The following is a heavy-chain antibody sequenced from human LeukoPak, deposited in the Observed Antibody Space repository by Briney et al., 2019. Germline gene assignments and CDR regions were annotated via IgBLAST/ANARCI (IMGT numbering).Heavy chain of an antibody. Sequence: SETLSLTCTVSGGSISSYYWSWIRQPPGKGLEWIGYIYYSGSTYYNPSLKSRVTISVDRSKDQFSLKLSSVTAADTAVYYCARVPTYYYDRKGDAFDIWGQGTMVTVSS. D-gene: IGHD3-22*01. J-gene: IGHJ3*02. CDR1: GGSISSYY. V-gene: IGHV4-59*12. CDR3: ARVPTYYYDRKGDAFDI. CDR2: IYYSGST.